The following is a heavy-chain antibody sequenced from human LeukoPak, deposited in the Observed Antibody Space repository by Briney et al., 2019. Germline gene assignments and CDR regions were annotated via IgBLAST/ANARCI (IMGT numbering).Heavy chain of an antibody. D-gene: IGHD1-1*01. CDR3: ARESGIDWKDDHPTAPDY. Sequence: ASVKVSCKASGYTFTSYGMIWVRQAPGQGLKWMGWINTNSGNARYAQGFTGRFVFPLDTSVSTAYLLITSLKAEDTAVYYCARESGIDWKDDHPTAPDYWGQGTLVTVSS. J-gene: IGHJ4*02. CDR1: GYTFTSYG. V-gene: IGHV7-4-1*02. CDR2: INTNSGNA.